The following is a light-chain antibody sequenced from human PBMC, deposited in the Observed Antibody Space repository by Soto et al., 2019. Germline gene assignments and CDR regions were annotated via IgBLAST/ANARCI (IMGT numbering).Light chain of an antibody. Sequence: EIVLTQSPGTLSLSPGERATLSCRASQSVSSSYLAWYQQKGGQAPRLLIYGASSRATGIPDRFSGSGSGTDFTLTISRLEPEDFAVYYCQQYVRPPWTFGQGTKVEIK. CDR3: QQYVRPPWT. CDR2: GAS. J-gene: IGKJ1*01. CDR1: QSVSSSY. V-gene: IGKV3-20*01.